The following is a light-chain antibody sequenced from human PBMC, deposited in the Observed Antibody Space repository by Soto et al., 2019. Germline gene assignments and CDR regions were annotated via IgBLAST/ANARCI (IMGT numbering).Light chain of an antibody. Sequence: EIVLTQSPGTLSLSPGERATLSCRASQSVTSSYLAWYQQKPGQAPKLXMYGASIRTSGIPDRFSGSGSGTDFTLNISRLEPDDFAVYYCQQYGDSPLTFGGGTKVDIK. J-gene: IGKJ4*01. CDR1: QSVTSSY. CDR3: QQYGDSPLT. CDR2: GAS. V-gene: IGKV3-20*01.